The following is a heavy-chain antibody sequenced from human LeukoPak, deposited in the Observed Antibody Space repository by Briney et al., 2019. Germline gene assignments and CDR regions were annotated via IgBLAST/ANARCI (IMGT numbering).Heavy chain of an antibody. J-gene: IGHJ3*02. CDR1: GFTFSSYW. Sequence: GESLRLSCAASGFTFSSYWMSWVRQAPGKGLESVANMNQDGSEKYYVDSMKGRFTISRDNAMNSLYLQINSLRAEDTAVYYCARAHLTGVDAFDIWGHGTMVTVSS. V-gene: IGHV3-7*01. D-gene: IGHD2-8*01. CDR3: ARAHLTGVDAFDI. CDR2: MNQDGSEK.